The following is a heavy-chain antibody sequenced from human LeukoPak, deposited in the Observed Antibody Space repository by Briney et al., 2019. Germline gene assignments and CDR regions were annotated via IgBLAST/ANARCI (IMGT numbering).Heavy chain of an antibody. J-gene: IGHJ6*02. V-gene: IGHV3-74*01. CDR2: INSDGSST. D-gene: IGHD3-10*01. CDR3: ARAGDYGSGSMDV. Sequence: PGGSLRLSCAASGFTLSSYWMHWVRQAPGKGLVWVSRINSDGSSTSYADSVKGRFTISRDNAKNTLYLQMNSLRAEDTAVYYCARAGDYGSGSMDVWGQGTTVTVSS. CDR1: GFTLSSYW.